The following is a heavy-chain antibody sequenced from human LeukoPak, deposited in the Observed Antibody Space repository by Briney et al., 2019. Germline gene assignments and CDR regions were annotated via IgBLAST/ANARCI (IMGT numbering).Heavy chain of an antibody. J-gene: IGHJ4*02. CDR3: ARGLGYSYGYGIDY. Sequence: GGSLRLSCAASGFTFSSYAMHWVRQAPGKGLEWVAIVWYDGSNKYHADSVKGRFTISRDNSKNTLYLQMNSLRAEDTALYYCARGLGYSYGYGIDYWGQGTLVTISS. D-gene: IGHD5-18*01. CDR1: GFTFSSYA. V-gene: IGHV3-33*01. CDR2: VWYDGSNK.